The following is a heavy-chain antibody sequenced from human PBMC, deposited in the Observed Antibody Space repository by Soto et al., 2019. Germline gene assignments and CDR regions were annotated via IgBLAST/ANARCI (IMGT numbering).Heavy chain of an antibody. CDR3: AKGGGYSSGTNDAFDI. J-gene: IGHJ3*02. CDR1: GFTFRNYG. D-gene: IGHD5-18*01. Sequence: RLSCVASGFTFRNYGMHWVRQAPGKGLEWVAVISDDGNNKYNLASVEGRFTISRDNSKNTVFLQMNSLRAEDTAVYYCAKGGGYSSGTNDAFDIWGQGTMVTVSS. V-gene: IGHV3-30*18. CDR2: ISDDGNNK.